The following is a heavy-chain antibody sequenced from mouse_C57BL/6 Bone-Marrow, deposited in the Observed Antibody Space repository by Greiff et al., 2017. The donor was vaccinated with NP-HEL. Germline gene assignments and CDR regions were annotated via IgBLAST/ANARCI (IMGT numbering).Heavy chain of an antibody. J-gene: IGHJ1*03. V-gene: IGHV5-17*01. D-gene: IGHD4-1*01. CDR1: GFTFSDYG. CDR3: ARRELTGTLWYFDV. Sequence: EVKLVESGGGLVKPGGSLKLSCAASGFTFSDYGMHWVRQAPEKGLEWVAYISSGSSTIYYADTVKGRFTISRDNAKNTLFLQMNSLRSEDTAMYYCARRELTGTLWYFDVWGTGTTVTVSS. CDR2: ISSGSSTI.